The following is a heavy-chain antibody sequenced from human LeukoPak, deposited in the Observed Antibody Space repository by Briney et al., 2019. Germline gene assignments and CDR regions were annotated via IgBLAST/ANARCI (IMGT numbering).Heavy chain of an antibody. Sequence: GGSLRLSCAASGFSVSTNHMSWVRQAPGKGLEWVAGISYDGTNKYYADSVKGRFTISRDNSRNTLYLQMNSLRSDDTAVYYCARESPACGEDCFLDYWGQGTLVTVSS. CDR3: ARESPACGEDCFLDY. CDR1: GFSVSTNH. D-gene: IGHD2-21*02. V-gene: IGHV3-30-3*01. CDR2: ISYDGTNK. J-gene: IGHJ4*02.